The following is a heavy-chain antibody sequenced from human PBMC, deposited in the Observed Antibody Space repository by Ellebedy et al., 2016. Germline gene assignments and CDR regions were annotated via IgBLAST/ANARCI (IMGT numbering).Heavy chain of an antibody. CDR1: GGSFSGYY. Sequence: SETLSLTXAVYGGSFSGYYWSWIRQPPGKGLEWIGEINHSGSTNYNPSLKSRVTISVDTSKNQFSLKLSSVTAADTAVYYCARDTYGSGSKVSHFDYWGQGTLVTVSS. D-gene: IGHD3-10*01. CDR3: ARDTYGSGSKVSHFDY. J-gene: IGHJ4*02. CDR2: INHSGST. V-gene: IGHV4-34*01.